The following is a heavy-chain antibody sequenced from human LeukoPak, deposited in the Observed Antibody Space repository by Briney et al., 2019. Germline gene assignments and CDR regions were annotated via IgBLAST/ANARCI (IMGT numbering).Heavy chain of an antibody. CDR3: ARGYSYDSSAYWAY. J-gene: IGHJ4*02. Sequence: PGGSLRLSCAASGFSFSSYNMNWVRQAPGKGLEWVSSISSSSSYIYYADSVKGRFTISRDNAKNSLYLQMNSLRAEDTVVYYCARGYSYDSSAYWAYWGQGTLVTVSS. CDR2: ISSSSSYI. V-gene: IGHV3-21*01. D-gene: IGHD3-22*01. CDR1: GFSFSSYN.